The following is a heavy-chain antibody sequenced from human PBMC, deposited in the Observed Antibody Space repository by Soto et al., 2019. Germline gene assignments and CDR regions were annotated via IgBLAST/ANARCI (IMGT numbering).Heavy chain of an antibody. CDR2: IYSSGST. CDR1: GGSISSYY. J-gene: IGHJ6*02. Sequence: SETLSLTCTVSGGSISSYYWIWIRQPPGKGLEWIGHIYSSGSTNYNPSLKSRGTISVDTSKKQFSLKVTSVTAADTAVYYCARYSSNWFQTEGMDVWGQGTTVTASS. D-gene: IGHD6-13*01. CDR3: ARYSSNWFQTEGMDV. V-gene: IGHV4-59*12.